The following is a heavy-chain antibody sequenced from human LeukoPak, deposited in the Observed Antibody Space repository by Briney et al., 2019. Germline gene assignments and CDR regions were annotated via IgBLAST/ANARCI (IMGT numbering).Heavy chain of an antibody. V-gene: IGHV3-13*01. CDR1: GFTFSSYD. Sequence: GGSLRLSCAASGFTFSSYDMHWVRQATGKGLEWVSAIGTAGDTYYPGSVKGRFTISRGNAKNSLYLQMNSLRAGDTAVYYCARGSAGPDWSPWAYYYYGMDVWGQGTTVTVSS. J-gene: IGHJ6*02. CDR2: IGTAGDT. D-gene: IGHD3-9*01. CDR3: ARGSAGPDWSPWAYYYYGMDV.